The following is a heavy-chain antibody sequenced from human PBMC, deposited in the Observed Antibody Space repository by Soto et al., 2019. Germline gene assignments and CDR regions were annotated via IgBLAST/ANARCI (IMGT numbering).Heavy chain of an antibody. V-gene: IGHV1-2*04. CDR2: INPNSGGT. Sequence: QVQLVQSGAEVKKPGASVKVSCKASGYTFTGYYMHWVRQAPGQGLEWMGSINPNSGGTNYAQKFQGWVTMTRDTSISTAYMELSRLRSDDTAVYYCARGGSDTAMLNEKYYYYGMDVWGQGTTVTVSS. J-gene: IGHJ6*02. CDR1: GYTFTGYY. D-gene: IGHD5-18*01. CDR3: ARGGSDTAMLNEKYYYYGMDV.